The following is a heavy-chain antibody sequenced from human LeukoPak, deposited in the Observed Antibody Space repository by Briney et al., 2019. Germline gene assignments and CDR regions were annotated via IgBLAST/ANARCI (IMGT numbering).Heavy chain of an antibody. Sequence: PSQTLSLTCAVSGGSISSGGYSWSWIRQPPGKGLEWIGYIYYSGSTNYNPSLKSRVTISVDTSKNQFFLKLSSVTAADTAVYYCARGFFLRSKSIGDPFDYWGQGTLVTVSS. V-gene: IGHV4-30-4*07. CDR2: IYYSGST. J-gene: IGHJ4*02. CDR3: ARGFFLRSKSIGDPFDY. CDR1: GGSISSGGYS. D-gene: IGHD2-21*02.